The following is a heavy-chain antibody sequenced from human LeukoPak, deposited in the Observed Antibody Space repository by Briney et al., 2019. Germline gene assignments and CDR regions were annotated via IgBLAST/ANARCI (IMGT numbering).Heavy chain of an antibody. CDR2: ISGGGT. CDR1: GFTFSSYA. Sequence: GGSLRLSCAASGFTFSSYAMSWVRQAPGKGLEWVSGISGGGTHYADSVKSRFTISRDNSKNTLYLQMNSLRAEDTAIYYCAKGGDYVWGSYRPVWGQGTLVTVSS. D-gene: IGHD3-16*02. CDR3: AKGGDYVWGSYRPV. J-gene: IGHJ4*02. V-gene: IGHV3-23*01.